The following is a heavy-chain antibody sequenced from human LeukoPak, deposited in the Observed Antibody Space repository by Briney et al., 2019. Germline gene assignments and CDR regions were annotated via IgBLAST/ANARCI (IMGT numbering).Heavy chain of an antibody. CDR3: YDGMDA. V-gene: IGHV3-21*01. CDR1: GFTFSIYN. J-gene: IGHJ6*02. Sequence: GGSLRLSCAASGFTFSIYNMNWVRQTPGKGLEWVSFISSSGSYIYYADSVEDRFTISRDNAKNSLYLQMDSLRAEDTAVYYCYDGMDAWGQGTSVTVSS. CDR2: ISSSGSYI.